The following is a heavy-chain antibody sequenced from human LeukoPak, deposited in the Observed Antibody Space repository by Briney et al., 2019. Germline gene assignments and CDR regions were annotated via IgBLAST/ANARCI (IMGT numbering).Heavy chain of an antibody. V-gene: IGHV3-72*01. J-gene: IGHJ3*02. CDR3: SRDGGEGGNSAFDI. Sequence: GGSLRLSCAASGFAFSDFIMDWVRQAPGKGLEWVGRIRRGANSYTTEYAASVKGRFTISRDDSKNSLYLHMNSLKTEDTAVYHCSRDGGEGGNSAFDIWGQGTMVTVSS. CDR2: IRRGANSYTT. D-gene: IGHD3-16*01. CDR1: GFAFSDFI.